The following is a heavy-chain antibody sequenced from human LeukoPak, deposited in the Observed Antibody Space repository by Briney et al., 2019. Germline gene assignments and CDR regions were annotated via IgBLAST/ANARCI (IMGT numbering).Heavy chain of an antibody. CDR1: GFTFSSYA. J-gene: IGHJ4*02. CDR2: ISGSGGST. V-gene: IGHV3-23*01. Sequence: GGSLRLSCAASGFTFSSYAMSWVRQAPGKGLEWVSAISGSGGSTYYADSVKGRFTISRDNAKNSLYLQMNSLRAEDTAVYYCASQGYSGSLPGYWGQGTLVTVSS. CDR3: ASQGYSGSLPGY. D-gene: IGHD1-26*01.